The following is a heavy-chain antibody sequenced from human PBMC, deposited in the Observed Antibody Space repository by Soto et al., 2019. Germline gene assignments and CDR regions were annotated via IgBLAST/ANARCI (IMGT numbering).Heavy chain of an antibody. Sequence: GGSLRLSCTASGFTFGDYAMSWVRQAPGKGLEWVGFIRSNAYGGTTEYAASVKGRFTISRDDSKSIAYLQMNSLKTEDTAVYYCTRVYCSSTSCYRGGYYYGMDVWGQGTTVTVSS. J-gene: IGHJ6*02. CDR1: GFTFGDYA. V-gene: IGHV3-49*04. CDR3: TRVYCSSTSCYRGGYYYGMDV. CDR2: IRSNAYGGTT. D-gene: IGHD2-2*02.